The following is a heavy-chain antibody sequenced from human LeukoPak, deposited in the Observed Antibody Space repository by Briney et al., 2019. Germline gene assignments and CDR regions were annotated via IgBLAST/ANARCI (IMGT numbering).Heavy chain of an antibody. V-gene: IGHV3-30-3*01. CDR3: ARGGEWELLPSPFDY. CDR1: GFTFSSYV. J-gene: IGHJ4*02. Sequence: HAGGSLRLSCEVSGFTFSSYVMSWVRQAPGKGLEWVAVISYDGSNKYYADSVKGRFTISRDNSKNTLYLQMNSLRAEDTAVYYCARGGEWELLPSPFDYWGQGTLVTVSS. D-gene: IGHD1-26*01. CDR2: ISYDGSNK.